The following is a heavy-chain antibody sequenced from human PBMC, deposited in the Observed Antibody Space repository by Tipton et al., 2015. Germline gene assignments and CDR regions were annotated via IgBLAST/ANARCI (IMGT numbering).Heavy chain of an antibody. CDR1: GFTFHDHG. J-gene: IGHJ4*02. V-gene: IGHV3-20*04. Sequence: GSLRLSCAASGFTFHDHGMSWVRQAPGKGLEWVSGIYWNGGGAGYADSVKGRFTISRDNAKNFVYLQINSLKVDDTAFYYCVRGAVGTPFDYWGQGTLVTVSS. CDR3: VRGAVGTPFDY. D-gene: IGHD1-26*01. CDR2: IYWNGGGA.